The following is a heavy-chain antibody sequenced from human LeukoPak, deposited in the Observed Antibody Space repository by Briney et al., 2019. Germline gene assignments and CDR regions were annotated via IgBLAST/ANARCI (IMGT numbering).Heavy chain of an antibody. CDR3: ARGLEWELAAFDY. V-gene: IGHV1-8*02. CDR1: GYTFTGYY. D-gene: IGHD1-26*01. Sequence: GASVKVSCKASGYTFTGYYMHWVRQAPGQGLEWMGWMNPNSGNTGYAQKFQGRVTMTRNTSISTAYMELSSLRSEDTAVYYCARGLEWELAAFDYWGQGTLVTVSS. CDR2: MNPNSGNT. J-gene: IGHJ4*02.